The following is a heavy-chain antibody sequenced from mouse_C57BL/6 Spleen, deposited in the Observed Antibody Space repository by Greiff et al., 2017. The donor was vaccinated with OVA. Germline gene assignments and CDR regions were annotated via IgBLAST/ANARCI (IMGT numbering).Heavy chain of an antibody. Sequence: VQLKESGAELVRPGASVKLSCTASGFNIKDDYMHWVKQRPEQGLEWIGWIDPENGDTEYAPKFQGKATITADTSSNTAYLQLSSLTAEDTAVYYCTTGVSWFAYWGQGTLVTVSA. V-gene: IGHV14-4*01. D-gene: IGHD6-2*01. CDR1: GFNIKDDY. CDR2: IDPENGDT. J-gene: IGHJ3*01. CDR3: TTGVSWFAY.